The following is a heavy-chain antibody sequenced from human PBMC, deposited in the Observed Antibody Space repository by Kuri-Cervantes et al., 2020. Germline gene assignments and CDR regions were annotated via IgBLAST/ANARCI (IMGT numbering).Heavy chain of an antibody. CDR2: INHSGSN. V-gene: IGHV4-34*01. D-gene: IGHD2-21*01. CDR1: GVSISGYY. CDR3: ARGGPIVVVDYYYYMDV. J-gene: IGHJ6*03. Sequence: GSLRLSCTVSGVSISGYYWSWIRQPPGKGLEWIAEINHSGSNNYNPSLKSRVTISVDTSKNQFSLKLSSVTAADTAVYYCARGGPIVVVDYYYYMDVWGKGTTVTVSS.